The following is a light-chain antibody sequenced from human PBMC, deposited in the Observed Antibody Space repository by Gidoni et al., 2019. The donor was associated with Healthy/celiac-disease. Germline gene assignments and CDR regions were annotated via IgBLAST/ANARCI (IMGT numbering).Light chain of an antibody. Sequence: QSALTQPASVSGSPGQSITISCTGTSSDVGGYNYVSWYQQHPGKAPKLMIYDVSNRTSGVSNRFSGSKSGNTASLTISGLQAEDEADYYCSSYTSSSTSFVFGGGTKLTVL. CDR3: SSYTSSSTSFV. V-gene: IGLV2-14*01. J-gene: IGLJ2*01. CDR2: DVS. CDR1: SSDVGGYNY.